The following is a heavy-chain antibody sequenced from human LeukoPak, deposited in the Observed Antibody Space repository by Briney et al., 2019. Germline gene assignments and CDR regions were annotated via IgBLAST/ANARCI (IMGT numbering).Heavy chain of an antibody. CDR3: ARDYGDYYDSSGYYFGFDP. CDR2: IYYSGST. V-gene: IGHV4-31*03. Sequence: SETLSLTCTVSGGSISSGGYYWSWIRQHPGTGLEWIGYIYYSGSTYYNPSLKSRVTISVDTSKNQFSLKLSSVTAADTAVYYCARDYGDYYDSSGYYFGFDPWGQGTLVTVSS. J-gene: IGHJ5*02. D-gene: IGHD3-22*01. CDR1: GGSISSGGYY.